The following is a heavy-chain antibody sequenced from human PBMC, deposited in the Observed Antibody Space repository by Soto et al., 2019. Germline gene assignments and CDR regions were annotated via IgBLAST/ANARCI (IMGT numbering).Heavy chain of an antibody. Sequence: PSETLSLTCTVYGGTFSGYYWSWVRQSPGKGLEWIGEINHSGSANYNPSLQSRVVLSIDASKSQFSIKVTSVTAADTAMFYCARGSGWYIDYYYTMDVWGQGTAVTVSS. J-gene: IGHJ6*02. CDR2: INHSGSA. CDR3: ARGSGWYIDYYYTMDV. V-gene: IGHV4-34*01. CDR1: GGTFSGYY. D-gene: IGHD6-19*01.